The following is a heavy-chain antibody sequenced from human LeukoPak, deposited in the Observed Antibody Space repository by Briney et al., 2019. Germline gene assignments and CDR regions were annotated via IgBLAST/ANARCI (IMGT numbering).Heavy chain of an antibody. D-gene: IGHD3-22*01. V-gene: IGHV3-66*01. CDR3: ARGHDYDSSVAY. J-gene: IGHJ4*02. CDR2: IYSGGST. Sequence: PGGSLRLSCAAPGFTFSSNYMSWVRQAPGKGLDWVSVIYSGGSTYYADSVKGRFTISRDNSKNTLYLQMNSLRAEDTAVYYCARGHDYDSSVAYWGQGTLVTVSS. CDR1: GFTFSSNY.